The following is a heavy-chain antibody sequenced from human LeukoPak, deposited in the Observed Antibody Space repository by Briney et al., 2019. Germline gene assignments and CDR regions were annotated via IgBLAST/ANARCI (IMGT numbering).Heavy chain of an antibody. CDR2: ISWNSGSI. V-gene: IGHV3-9*03. D-gene: IGHD6-13*01. J-gene: IGHJ4*02. Sequence: GGSLRLSCAASGFTFDDYAMHWVRQAPGKGLEWVSGISWNSGSIGYADSVKGRFTISRDNAKNSLYLQMNSLRAEDMALYYCAKEAAAGGFVDYWGQGTLVTVSS. CDR3: AKEAAAGGFVDY. CDR1: GFTFDDYA.